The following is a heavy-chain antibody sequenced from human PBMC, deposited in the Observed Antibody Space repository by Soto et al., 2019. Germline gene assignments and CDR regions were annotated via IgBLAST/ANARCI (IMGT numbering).Heavy chain of an antibody. CDR3: ARDTTRCSGGSCYSFDP. CDR1: WDSVSTNSAA. D-gene: IGHD2-15*01. Sequence: QTLSLTWAISWDSVSTNSAAWNWIRQSPSRGLEWLGRTYYRSKWYNDYAVSVKSRITINPDTSKNQFSLQLNSVTPEDTAVYYCARDTTRCSGGSCYSFDPWGQGTLVTVSS. V-gene: IGHV6-1*01. CDR2: TYYRSKWYN. J-gene: IGHJ5*02.